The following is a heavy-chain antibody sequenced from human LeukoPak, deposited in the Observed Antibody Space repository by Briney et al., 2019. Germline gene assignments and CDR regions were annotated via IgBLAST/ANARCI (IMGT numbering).Heavy chain of an antibody. V-gene: IGHV1-2*02. CDR2: INPNSGGT. D-gene: IGHD2-15*01. CDR1: GCTFTGYY. CDR3: ARDRCSGGSCYYFDY. J-gene: IGHJ4*02. Sequence: ASVKVSCKASGCTFTGYYMHWVRQAPGQGLAWMGWINPNSGGTNYAQKFQGRVTMTRDTSIRTAYMELSRLRSDDTAVYYCARDRCSGGSCYYFDYWGQATLVTVPS.